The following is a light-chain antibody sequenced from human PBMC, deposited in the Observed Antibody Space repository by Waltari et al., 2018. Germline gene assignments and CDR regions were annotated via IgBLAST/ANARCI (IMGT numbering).Light chain of an antibody. Sequence: QAALTQPPSVSKSLGQSVTISCTGSSSDVGGYNDVSWYQQHPGTAPRLLIYDVSKRPSGSSDRFSGSKSGNTASLTISGLQAEDEADYYCCSYRRGTTLLFGGGTRLTVL. CDR3: CSYRRGTTLL. CDR2: DVS. V-gene: IGLV2-11*01. CDR1: SSDVGGYND. J-gene: IGLJ2*01.